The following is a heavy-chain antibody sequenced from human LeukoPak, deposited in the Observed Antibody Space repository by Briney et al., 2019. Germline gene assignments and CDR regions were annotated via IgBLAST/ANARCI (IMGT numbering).Heavy chain of an antibody. CDR2: IRSNSDGGTI. J-gene: IGHJ4*02. V-gene: IGHV3-15*07. D-gene: IGHD4-11*01. CDR1: GFSFSNAW. CDR3: ATDSYDYT. Sequence: GGSLRLSCATSGFSFSNAWMNWVRQAPGKGLEWVGRIRSNSDGGTIDYAASVKDRFTLSRDDSKNTLYLQLNSLQTADTAVYYCATDSYDYTRGQGTLVTVSS.